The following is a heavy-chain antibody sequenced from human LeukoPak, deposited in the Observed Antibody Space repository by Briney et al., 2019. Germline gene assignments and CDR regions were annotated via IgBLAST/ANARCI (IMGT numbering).Heavy chain of an antibody. V-gene: IGHV3-23*01. D-gene: IGHD4-17*01. CDR3: AKSGYEFYGDFYYFDY. J-gene: IGHJ4*02. CDR2: ITGGGKT. Sequence: GGSLRLSCAASGFSFSDYAMSWVRQAPGKGPEWVSAITGGGKTHYADSVKGRFTISRDNSKNTLYLQMNSLRAEDTAVYYCAKSGYEFYGDFYYFDYWGQGTLVTVSS. CDR1: GFSFSDYA.